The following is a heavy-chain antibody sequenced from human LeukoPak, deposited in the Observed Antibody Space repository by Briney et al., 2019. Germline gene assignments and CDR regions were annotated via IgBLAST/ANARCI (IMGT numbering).Heavy chain of an antibody. J-gene: IGHJ4*02. CDR3: AINSAGGTGYFDY. CDR1: GYTFTGYY. D-gene: IGHD4-23*01. Sequence: GASVKVSCKASGYTFTGYYMHWVRQAPGQGLEWMGWISPNTGDTNYAQNFQGWVTMTRDTFISTAYMELSRLRSDDTAVYYCAINSAGGTGYFDYWGQGTLVTVSS. V-gene: IGHV1-2*04. CDR2: ISPNTGDT.